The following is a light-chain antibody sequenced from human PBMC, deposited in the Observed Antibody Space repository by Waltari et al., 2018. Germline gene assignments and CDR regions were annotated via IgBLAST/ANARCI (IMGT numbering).Light chain of an antibody. CDR2: DVT. J-gene: IGLJ2*01. CDR3: SSFTSSSTLV. V-gene: IGLV2-14*03. Sequence: QSALTQPASVSGSPGQSITISCIGTSSDVGGYDYFSWYQQHPGKPPKLMIYDVTNRPSGVSDRFSGSKSGNTASLTISGLQAEDEADYYCSSFTSSSTLVFGGGTELTVL. CDR1: SSDVGGYDY.